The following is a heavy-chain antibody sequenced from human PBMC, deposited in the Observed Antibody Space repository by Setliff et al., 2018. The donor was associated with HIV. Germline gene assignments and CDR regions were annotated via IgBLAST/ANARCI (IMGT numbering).Heavy chain of an antibody. D-gene: IGHD3-9*01. J-gene: IGHJ2*01. V-gene: IGHV4-31*03. CDR3: ARGAYYDILTAYFSYFDL. CDR1: GGSISSGGYY. Sequence: SETLSLTCTVSGGSISSGGYYWSWIRQPPGKGLEWIGYSYYSGSTYYNPSLKSRVTMSLHTSKNQFSLKWRPVTAAATAVYYCARGAYYDILTAYFSYFDLWGRGTLVTVSS. CDR2: SYYSGST.